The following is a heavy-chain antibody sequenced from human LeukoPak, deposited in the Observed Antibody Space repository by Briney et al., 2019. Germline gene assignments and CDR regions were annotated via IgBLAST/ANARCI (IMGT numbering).Heavy chain of an antibody. V-gene: IGHV3-21*01. J-gene: IGHJ4*02. CDR2: ISSSSSYI. Sequence: PGGSLRLPCAASGFTFSSYSMNWVRQAPGKGLEWVSSISSSSSYIYYADSVKGRFTISRDNAKNSLYLQMNSLRAEDTAVYYCARGDYASSSGFDYWGQGTLVTVSS. CDR3: ARGDYASSSGFDY. CDR1: GFTFSSYS. D-gene: IGHD4-17*01.